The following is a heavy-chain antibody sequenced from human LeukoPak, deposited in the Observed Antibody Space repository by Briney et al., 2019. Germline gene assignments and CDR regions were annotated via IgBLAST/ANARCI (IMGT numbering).Heavy chain of an antibody. CDR1: GFTFINYW. D-gene: IGHD6-19*01. V-gene: IGHV3-20*04. CDR2: INWNGGST. J-gene: IGHJ4*02. Sequence: GGSLRLSCAASGFTFINYWMSWVRQAPGKGLEWVSGINWNGGSTGYADSVKGRFTISRDNAKNSLYLRMNSLRAEDTALYYCARALVAVAAMVKVFDYWGQGTLVTVSS. CDR3: ARALVAVAAMVKVFDY.